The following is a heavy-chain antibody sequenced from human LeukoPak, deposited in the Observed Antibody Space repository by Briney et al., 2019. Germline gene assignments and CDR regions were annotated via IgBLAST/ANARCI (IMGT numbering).Heavy chain of an antibody. V-gene: IGHV1-18*01. CDR2: ISAYNGNT. D-gene: IGHD6-25*01. Sequence: GASVEVSCKASGYTFTSYGISWVRQAPGQGLEWMGWISAYNGNTNYAQKLQGRVTMTTDTSTSTAYMELRSLRSDDTAVYYCARGISRSSGDSSEDAFDIWGQGTMVTVSS. CDR1: GYTFTSYG. J-gene: IGHJ3*02. CDR3: ARGISRSSGDSSEDAFDI.